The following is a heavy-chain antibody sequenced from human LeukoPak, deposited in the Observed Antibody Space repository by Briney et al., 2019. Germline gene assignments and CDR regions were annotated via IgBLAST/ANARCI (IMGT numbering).Heavy chain of an antibody. CDR1: GGSISSSSYY. J-gene: IGHJ4*02. V-gene: IGHV4-39*01. Sequence: SETLSLTCTVSGGSISSSSYYWGWIRQPPGKGLEWIGSIYYSGSTYYNPSLKSRVTISVDTSKNQFSLKLSSVTAADTAVYYCARRPIAVAGTDYWGQGTLVTVSS. CDR3: ARRPIAVAGTDY. D-gene: IGHD6-19*01. CDR2: IYYSGST.